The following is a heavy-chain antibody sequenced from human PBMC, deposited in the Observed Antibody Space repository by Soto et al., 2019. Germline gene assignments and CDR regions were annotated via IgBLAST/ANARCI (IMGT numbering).Heavy chain of an antibody. CDR2: ISAYNGNT. J-gene: IGHJ4*02. D-gene: IGHD5-12*01. Sequence: ASVKVSCKASGYTFTIYGISWVRQAPGQGLEWMGWISAYNGNTNYAQKLQGRVTMTTDTSTSTAYMELRSLRSDDTAVYYCARDRDWGYSGYSDYWGQGTLVTVSS. V-gene: IGHV1-18*01. CDR3: ARDRDWGYSGYSDY. CDR1: GYTFTIYG.